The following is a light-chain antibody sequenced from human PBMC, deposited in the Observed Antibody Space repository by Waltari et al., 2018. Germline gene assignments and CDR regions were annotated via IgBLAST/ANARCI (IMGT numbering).Light chain of an antibody. CDR3: QQYGRSPGT. CDR2: GAS. V-gene: IGKV3-20*01. J-gene: IGKJ1*01. Sequence: NVLTQSPGTLSLSPGERATLPCRASQSVSSSYLAWYQQKPGQAPRLLIYGASSRATGIPDRFSGSGSGTDFTLTISRLEPEDFAVYYCQQYGRSPGTFGQGTKVEIK. CDR1: QSVSSSY.